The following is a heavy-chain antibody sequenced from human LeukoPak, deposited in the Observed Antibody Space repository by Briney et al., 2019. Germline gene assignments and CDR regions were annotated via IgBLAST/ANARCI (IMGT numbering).Heavy chain of an antibody. CDR2: ISGGAGSA. CDR1: GFTFSSSA. D-gene: IGHD2-2*01. Sequence: GGSLRLSCAASGFTFSSSAMGWVRQAPGKGLEWVSTISGGAGSAFYAGSVKGRFTISRDNSKNTLSLQMNSLRVEDMAVYYCARGSSSSSYSPFDSWGQGTLVTVSS. V-gene: IGHV3-23*01. J-gene: IGHJ4*02. CDR3: ARGSSSSSYSPFDS.